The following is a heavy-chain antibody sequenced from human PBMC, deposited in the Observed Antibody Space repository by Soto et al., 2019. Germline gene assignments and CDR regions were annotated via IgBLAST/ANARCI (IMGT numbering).Heavy chain of an antibody. CDR1: GDSISSDGYH. CDR3: ARAPVGMDSINFFDH. D-gene: IGHD2-8*01. Sequence: LSLTCTVSGDSISSDGYHWSWIRQSPGKGLEWIGYIYNGGRTFYRPSLESRINMSLDATKNSYSLRLTSVTAADTAVYYCARAPVGMDSINFFDHWGQGILVTVS. J-gene: IGHJ4*02. V-gene: IGHV4-30-4*01. CDR2: IYNGGRT.